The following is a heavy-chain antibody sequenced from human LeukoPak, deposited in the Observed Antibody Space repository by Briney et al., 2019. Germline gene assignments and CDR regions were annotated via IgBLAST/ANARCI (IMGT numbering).Heavy chain of an antibody. V-gene: IGHV3-23*01. CDR1: GFTFSSYA. D-gene: IGHD4-17*01. CDR2: ISGSGGST. CDR3: AKCGDYGLYYFDY. Sequence: PGGSLRLSCAASGFTFSSYAMSWVRQAPGKGLEWVSAISGSGGSTYYADSVKGRITISRDNSKNTLYLQMNSLRAEDTAVYYCAKCGDYGLYYFDYWGQGTLVTVSS. J-gene: IGHJ4*02.